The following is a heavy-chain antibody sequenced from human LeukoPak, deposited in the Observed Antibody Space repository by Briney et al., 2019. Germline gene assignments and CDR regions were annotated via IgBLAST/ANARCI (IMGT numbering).Heavy chain of an antibody. Sequence: GGSLRLSCAASGFTFSTYEMNWVRQAPGKGLEWVSYISSSGRTIYYADSVKGRFTISRDNAKNSLYLQINSLRAEDTAVYYCARNTPEDAFDVWGQGTMVTVSS. CDR3: ARNTPEDAFDV. J-gene: IGHJ3*01. CDR1: GFTFSTYE. V-gene: IGHV3-48*03. CDR2: ISSSGRTI.